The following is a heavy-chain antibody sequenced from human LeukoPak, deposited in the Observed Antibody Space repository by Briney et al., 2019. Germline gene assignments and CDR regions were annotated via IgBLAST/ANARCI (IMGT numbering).Heavy chain of an antibody. CDR1: GGTFSSYA. CDR3: ARDRSGGNYYYYYYMDV. J-gene: IGHJ6*03. CDR2: IIPIFGAA. Sequence: SVKVSCKASGGTFSSYAISWVRQAPGQGLEWMGGIIPIFGAANYAQKFQGRVTITADESTSTAYMELSSLRSEDTAVYYCARDRSGGNYYYYYYMDVWGKGTTVTVSS. V-gene: IGHV1-69*13. D-gene: IGHD4-23*01.